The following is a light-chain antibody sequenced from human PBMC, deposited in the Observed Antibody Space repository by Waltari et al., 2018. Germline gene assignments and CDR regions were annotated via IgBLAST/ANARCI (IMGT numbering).Light chain of an antibody. CDR3: CSYAGRYTWV. Sequence: QSALTPPRSVSGSPGQSVTISCTGTTSDVGGYNYDSWYQQHADKAPKLMIYDVSNRPSGVPDRFSGSKSGNTASLTISGLQAEDEADYYCCSYAGRYTWVFGGGTKLTVL. J-gene: IGLJ3*02. CDR1: TSDVGGYNY. CDR2: DVS. V-gene: IGLV2-11*01.